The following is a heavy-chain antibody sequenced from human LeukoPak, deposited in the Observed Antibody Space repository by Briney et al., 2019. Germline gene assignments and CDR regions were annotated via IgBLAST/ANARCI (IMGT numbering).Heavy chain of an antibody. CDR1: GYTFTGYY. D-gene: IGHD1-26*01. CDR2: INPNSGDT. V-gene: IGHV1-2*02. CDR3: ARDWRGSYFPDF. Sequence: ASVKVSCKASGYTFTGYYMHWVRQAPGQGLEWMGWINPNSGDTNSAQKFQGRVTMTRDTSISTAYMELSRLTSDDTAVYYCARDWRGSYFPDFWGQGTLVTVSS. J-gene: IGHJ4*02.